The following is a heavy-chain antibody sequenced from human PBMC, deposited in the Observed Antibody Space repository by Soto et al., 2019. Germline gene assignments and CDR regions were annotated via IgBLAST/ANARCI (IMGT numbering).Heavy chain of an antibody. V-gene: IGHV1-58*02. J-gene: IGHJ3*01. CDR2: IVVGSGNT. CDR3: AAVYYDRPGGAFDL. Sequence: QMQLVQSGPEVKKPGTSVKVSCKASGFTCTSSAMQWVRQARGQRLEWIGGIVVGSGNTNSAQKFQERVTITRDMSTSTAYMELSSLRSEDTAVYYCAAVYYDRPGGAFDLWGQGTMVIVSS. CDR1: GFTCTSSA. D-gene: IGHD3-22*01.